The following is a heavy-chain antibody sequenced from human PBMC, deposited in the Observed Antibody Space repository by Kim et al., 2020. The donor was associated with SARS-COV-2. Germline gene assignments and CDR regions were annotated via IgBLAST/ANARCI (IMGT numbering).Heavy chain of an antibody. CDR2: ISSSSSYI. CDR3: ARDYVAMVRGVTYYYYGMDF. J-gene: IGHJ6*02. V-gene: IGHV3-21*01. CDR1: GFTFSSYS. D-gene: IGHD3-10*01. Sequence: GGSLRLSCAASGFTFSSYSMNWVRQAPGKGLEWVSSISSSSSYIYYADSVKGRFTISRDNAKNSLYLQMNSLRAEDTAVYYCARDYVAMVRGVTYYYYGMDFWGQGTTVTVSS.